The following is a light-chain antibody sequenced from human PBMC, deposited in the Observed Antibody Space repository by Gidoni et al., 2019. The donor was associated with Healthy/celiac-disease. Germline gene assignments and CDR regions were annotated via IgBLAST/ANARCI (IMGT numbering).Light chain of an antibody. V-gene: IGKV1-39*01. CDR3: QQSYSTLWP. J-gene: IGKJ1*01. Sequence: DIQMTQSPSSLSASVGDRVTITCRASQSISSYLNWYQQKPGKAPKLLIYAASSLQSGVPSRFSCSVSGTDFTLTSSSLQPEDFATYYCQQSYSTLWPFGQGTKVEIK. CDR2: AAS. CDR1: QSISSY.